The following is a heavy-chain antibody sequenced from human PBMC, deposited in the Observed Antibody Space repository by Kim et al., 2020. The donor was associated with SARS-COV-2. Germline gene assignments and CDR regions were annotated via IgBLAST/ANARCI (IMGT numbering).Heavy chain of an antibody. J-gene: IGHJ4*02. Sequence: YYADSVKGRFTISRDNAKNSLYLQMNSLRAEDTAVYYCAKAWSQYYFDCWGQGTLVTVSS. V-gene: IGHV3-21*06. D-gene: IGHD4-4*01. CDR3: AKAWSQYYFDC.